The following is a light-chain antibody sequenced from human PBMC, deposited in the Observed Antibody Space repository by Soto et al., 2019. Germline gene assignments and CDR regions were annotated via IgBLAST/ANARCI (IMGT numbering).Light chain of an antibody. CDR2: TNS. CDR3: QAYDSSRSALV. V-gene: IGLV1-40*01. CDR1: SSNIGAGYD. J-gene: IGLJ2*01. Sequence: QSVLTQPPSVSGAPGQGVTISCAGTSSNIGAGYDVHWYQQVPGTAPKLLIYTNSNRPSGVPDRCSGSKSGTSASLAITGRQAADEADDYCQAYDSSRSALVFGGGTKHTVL.